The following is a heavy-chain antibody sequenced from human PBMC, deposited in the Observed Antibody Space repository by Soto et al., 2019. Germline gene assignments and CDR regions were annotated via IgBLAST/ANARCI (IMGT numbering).Heavy chain of an antibody. V-gene: IGHV3-23*01. Sequence: GGSLRLSCAASGFTFSSYAMSWVRQAPGKGLEWVSGISSISHSIYYADSVKGRFTISRDNSKNTLFLQMDSLRAEDTAVYYCAKVGGVGKGNDYWGQGIQVTVSS. J-gene: IGHJ4*02. CDR2: ISSISHSI. CDR3: AKVGGVGKGNDY. CDR1: GFTFSSYA. D-gene: IGHD3-10*01.